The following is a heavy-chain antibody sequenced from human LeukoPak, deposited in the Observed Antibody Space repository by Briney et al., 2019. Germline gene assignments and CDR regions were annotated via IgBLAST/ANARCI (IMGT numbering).Heavy chain of an antibody. J-gene: IGHJ4*02. CDR3: ARESVVPAATGFDY. Sequence: SETLSLTCTVSGGSISSYYWTWIRQPPGKGLEWIGYIYYSGSTNYNPSLKSRVTISVDTSKNQFSLKLSSVTAADTAVYYCARESVVPAATGFDYWGQGTLVTVSS. CDR2: IYYSGST. V-gene: IGHV4-59*01. D-gene: IGHD2-2*01. CDR1: GGSISSYY.